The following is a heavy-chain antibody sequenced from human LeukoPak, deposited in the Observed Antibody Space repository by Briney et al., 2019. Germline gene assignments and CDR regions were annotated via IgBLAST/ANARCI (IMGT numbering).Heavy chain of an antibody. Sequence: GGSLRLSCAASGFTFSSYAMHWVRQAPGKGLEWMAVISYDGSNKYYADSVKGRFTISRDNSKNTLYLQMNSLRAEDTAVYYCARVSAGSYSEPYWGQGTLVTVSS. D-gene: IGHD1-26*01. CDR2: ISYDGSNK. V-gene: IGHV3-30-3*01. CDR1: GFTFSSYA. CDR3: ARVSAGSYSEPY. J-gene: IGHJ4*02.